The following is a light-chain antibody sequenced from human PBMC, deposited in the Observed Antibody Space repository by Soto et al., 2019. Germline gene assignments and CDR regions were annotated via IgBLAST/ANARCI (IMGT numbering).Light chain of an antibody. V-gene: IGKV2-28*01. CDR2: XGS. J-gene: IGKJ1*01. CDR1: KSLLHSHGXXY. CDR3: MQPLQPWT. Sequence: IVMTESPLSLPVTPXEPASISFTSSKSLLHSHGXXYFXXYLXXPXQSPXXXIYXGSNRASGVPDRFSGSGSGTDFTMKISRVEAEDVGVYYCMQPLQPWTFGQGTKVDIK.